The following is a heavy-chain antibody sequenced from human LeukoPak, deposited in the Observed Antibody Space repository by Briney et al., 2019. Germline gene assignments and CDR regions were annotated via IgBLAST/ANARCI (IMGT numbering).Heavy chain of an antibody. D-gene: IGHD6-6*01. V-gene: IGHV4-59*01. Sequence: SETLSLACTVSGGSISSYYWSWIRQPPGKGLEWIGYIYYSGSTNYNPSLKSRVTISVDTSKNQFSLKLSSVTAADTAVYYCAREWLIAAPVGRFDPWGQGTLVTVSS. CDR1: GGSISSYY. CDR2: IYYSGST. CDR3: AREWLIAAPVGRFDP. J-gene: IGHJ5*02.